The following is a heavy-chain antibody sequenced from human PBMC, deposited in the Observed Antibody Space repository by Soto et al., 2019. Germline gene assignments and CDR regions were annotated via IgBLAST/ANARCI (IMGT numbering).Heavy chain of an antibody. Sequence: SETLSLTCTVSGGSISSYYWSWIRQPPGKGLEWIGYIYYSGSTNYNPSLKSRVTISVDTSKNQFSLKLSSVTAADTAVYYCARVARSSSSDWFDPWGQGALVTV. V-gene: IGHV4-59*01. CDR1: GGSISSYY. J-gene: IGHJ5*02. CDR3: ARVARSSSSDWFDP. D-gene: IGHD6-6*01. CDR2: IYYSGST.